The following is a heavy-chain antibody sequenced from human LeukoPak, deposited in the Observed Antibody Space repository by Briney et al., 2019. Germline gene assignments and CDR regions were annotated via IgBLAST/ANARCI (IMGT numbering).Heavy chain of an antibody. D-gene: IGHD3-10*01. V-gene: IGHV4-39*07. J-gene: IGHJ4*02. Sequence: SETLSLTCTVSGGSIGSGTYYWGWIRQSPGKGLEWIGSIFYSGSTNYNPSLKSRVTISVDTSKNQFSLKLSSVTAADTAVYYCARGDGSGSYQLTTHFDYWGQGTLVTVSS. CDR3: ARGDGSGSYQLTTHFDY. CDR1: GGSIGSGTYY. CDR2: IFYSGST.